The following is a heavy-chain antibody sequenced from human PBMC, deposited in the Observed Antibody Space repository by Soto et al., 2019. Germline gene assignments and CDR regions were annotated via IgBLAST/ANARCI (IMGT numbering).Heavy chain of an antibody. V-gene: IGHV1-46*03. CDR1: GYTFTIYY. D-gene: IGHD3-10*01. J-gene: IGHJ5*02. Sequence: ASVKVSWEACGYTFTIYYMHWVRQAPGQGLEWMGIINPSGGSTSYAQKFQGRVTMTRDTSTSTVYMELSSLRSEDTAVYYCARDGAQATYYGSVNWFDPWGQGTLVTVS. CDR3: ARDGAQATYYGSVNWFDP. CDR2: INPSGGST.